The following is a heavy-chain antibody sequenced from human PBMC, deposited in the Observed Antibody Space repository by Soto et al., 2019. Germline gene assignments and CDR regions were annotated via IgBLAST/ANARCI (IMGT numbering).Heavy chain of an antibody. Sequence: ASVKVSCKASGYTFTSYGISWVRQAPGQGLEWMGWISAYNGNTNYAQKLQGRVTMTTDTSTSTAYMELRSLRSDDTAVYYCARDAQYCSSTSCPSVYYYYGMHVWGQGTTVTVSS. CDR1: GYTFTSYG. J-gene: IGHJ6*02. CDR3: ARDAQYCSSTSCPSVYYYYGMHV. V-gene: IGHV1-18*01. CDR2: ISAYNGNT. D-gene: IGHD2-2*01.